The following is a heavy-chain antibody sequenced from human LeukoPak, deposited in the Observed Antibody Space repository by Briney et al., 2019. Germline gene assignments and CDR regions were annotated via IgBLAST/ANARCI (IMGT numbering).Heavy chain of an antibody. V-gene: IGHV1-8*01. CDR3: ARDVAAAGTHLNY. D-gene: IGHD6-13*01. J-gene: IGHJ4*02. CDR1: GYTFTSYD. Sequence: ASVKVSCKASGYTFTSYDINWVRQATGQGLEWMGWMNPHSGNTGYAQKFQGRVNMTRNTSISTAYMELSSLRSEDTAVYYCARDVAAAGTHLNYWGQGTLVTVSS. CDR2: MNPHSGNT.